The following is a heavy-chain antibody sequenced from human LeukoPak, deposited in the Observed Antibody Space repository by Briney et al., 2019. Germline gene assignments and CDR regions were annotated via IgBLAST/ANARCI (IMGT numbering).Heavy chain of an antibody. Sequence: PSETLSLTCTVSGGSISSSSYYWGWIRQPPGKGLEWVGSIYYSGSTYYNPCLKSRVTISVDRSKNQFSLKLNSVTAADTAVYYCARVSGGLIVASTDYYFDYWGQGTLVTVSS. D-gene: IGHD2-15*01. V-gene: IGHV4-39*07. CDR1: GGSISSSSYY. CDR3: ARVSGGLIVASTDYYFDY. J-gene: IGHJ4*02. CDR2: IYYSGST.